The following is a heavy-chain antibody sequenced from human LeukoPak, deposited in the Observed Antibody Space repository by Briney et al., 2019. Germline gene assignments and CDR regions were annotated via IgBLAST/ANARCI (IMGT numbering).Heavy chain of an antibody. V-gene: IGHV4-38-2*01. CDR2: IYHSGST. D-gene: IGHD4-11*01. J-gene: IGHJ4*02. CDR1: GYSITSGYY. Sequence: PSETLSLTCAVSGYSITSGYYWAWIRQPPGKGLEWIGNIYHSGSTYYNASLKNRVTISVDTSKNQFSLKLSSVTAADTAVYYCARRYSNYFFDYWGQGTLVTVSS. CDR3: ARRYSNYFFDY.